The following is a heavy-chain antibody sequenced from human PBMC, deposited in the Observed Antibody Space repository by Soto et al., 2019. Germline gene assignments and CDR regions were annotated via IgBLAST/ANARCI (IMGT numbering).Heavy chain of an antibody. CDR1: GGTFGSYA. D-gene: IGHD2-2*01. Sequence: SVKVSCKASGGTFGSYAISWVRQAPGQGLEWMGGIIPIPGTANYAQKFQGRVTIAADESTSTAYMELSSLRSEDTAVYYCARSQGSSTSLEIYYYYYYGMDFRGQGTTVTVSS. CDR2: IIPIPGTA. CDR3: ARSQGSSTSLEIYYYYYYGMDF. V-gene: IGHV1-69*13. J-gene: IGHJ6*02.